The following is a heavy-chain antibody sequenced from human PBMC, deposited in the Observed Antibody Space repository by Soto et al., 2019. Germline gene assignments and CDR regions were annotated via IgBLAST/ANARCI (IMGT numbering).Heavy chain of an antibody. CDR2: INAGNGNT. CDR1: GYTFTSYA. V-gene: IGHV1-3*05. Sequence: QVQLVQSGAEEKKPGASVKVSCKASGYTFTSYAMHWVRQAPGQRLEWMGWINAGNGNTKYSQKFQGRVTITRDTSGGTAYMELISLRSEDPAVYYCARGGVAAYCDYWGQGTLVTVSS. J-gene: IGHJ4*02. D-gene: IGHD6-19*01. CDR3: ARGGVAAYCDY.